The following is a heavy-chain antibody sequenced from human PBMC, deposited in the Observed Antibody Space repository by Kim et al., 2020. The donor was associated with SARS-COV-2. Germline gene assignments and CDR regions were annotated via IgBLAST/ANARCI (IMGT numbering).Heavy chain of an antibody. CDR2: IHYSGTT. V-gene: IGHV4-39*01. CDR3: ARHTRENQHLVRGYDN. D-gene: IGHD3-22*01. Sequence: SETLSLTCDVSGGSISSSNFYWAWIRQPPGKGLEWIGLIHYSGTTQYNPSLKNRVTISVDTSQNRFSLRLFFLTAADTAIYYCARHTRENQHLVRGYDNWGQGTLVTVSS. CDR1: GGSISSSNFY. J-gene: IGHJ4*02.